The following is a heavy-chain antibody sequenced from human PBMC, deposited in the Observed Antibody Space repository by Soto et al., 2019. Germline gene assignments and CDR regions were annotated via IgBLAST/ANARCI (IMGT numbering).Heavy chain of an antibody. CDR1: GFTFSNYW. CDR3: GRGDCVGDTCYSVPGSFYYYMVG. J-gene: IGHJ6*03. D-gene: IGHD2-15*01. CDR2: INSDGSVS. V-gene: IGHV3-74*02. Sequence: EVQLVESGGGLVQPGGSLRLSCAASGFTFSNYWMYWVRQAPGKGLEWVSRINSDGSVSSYADSVKGRLTISRDNVKNTLYLQMDSLRAEDTAVCYCGRGDCVGDTCYSVPGSFYYYMVGWGKGTTVTV.